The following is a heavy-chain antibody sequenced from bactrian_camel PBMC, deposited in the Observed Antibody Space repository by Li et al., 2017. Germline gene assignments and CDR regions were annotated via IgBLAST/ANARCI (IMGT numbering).Heavy chain of an antibody. V-gene: IGHV3S68*01. D-gene: IGHD5*01. J-gene: IGHJ4*01. CDR3: ATGCTQIRRGAIRPERYTN. CDR2: SIDTYGRP. CDR1: AMEYASSC. Sequence: HVQLVESGGGTVQVGGSLSLSCTMSAMEYASSCLAWFRQAPGSEREGVGSIDTYGRPNYADAVKGRFTISKDDANNTLYLQMDSLKFEDTAMYYCATGCTQIRRGAIRPERYTNWGQGTQVTVS.